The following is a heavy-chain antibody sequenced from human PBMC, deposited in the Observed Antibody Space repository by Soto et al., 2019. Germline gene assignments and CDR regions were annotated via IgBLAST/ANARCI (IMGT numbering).Heavy chain of an antibody. CDR3: AKVGKSGVEIEYFDS. J-gene: IGHJ4*02. CDR1: GFTFVSFG. Sequence: GRSLRLSCVASGFTFVSFGMGWVRQAPGKGLHWVSGISSSGRRTYYADSVKGRFTISRDSSKTTLYLQLDSLRADGRAAYYCAKVGKSGVEIEYFDSWGQGSLVTVSS. V-gene: IGHV3-23*01. CDR2: ISSSGRRT. D-gene: IGHD3-3*01.